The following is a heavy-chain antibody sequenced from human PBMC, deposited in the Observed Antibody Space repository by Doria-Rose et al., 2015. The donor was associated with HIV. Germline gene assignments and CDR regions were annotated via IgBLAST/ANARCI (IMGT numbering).Heavy chain of an antibody. D-gene: IGHD3-3*02. CDR3: AKQVYIYDGFDI. CDR2: IYPGDSDT. V-gene: IGHV5-51*01. J-gene: IGHJ3*02. Sequence: WVRQMPGKGLEWMGIIYPGDSDTNYSPSFQGRVTISVDKSISTAYLQWSSLKASDTAIYYCAKQVYIYDGFDIWGQGTTVIVSS.